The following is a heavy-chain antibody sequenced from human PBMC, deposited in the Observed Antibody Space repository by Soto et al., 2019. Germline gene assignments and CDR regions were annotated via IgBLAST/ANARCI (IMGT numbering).Heavy chain of an antibody. CDR1: GFTFSSYA. J-gene: IGHJ3*02. CDR2: ISGSGGST. CDR3: ASNPEYYYGSGSTHPWGAFDI. Sequence: PGGSLRLSCAASGFTFSSYAMSWVRQAPGKGLEWVSAISGSGGSTYYAGSVKGRFTISRDNSKNTLYLQMNSLRAEDTAVYYCASNPEYYYGSGSTHPWGAFDIWGQGTMVTV. D-gene: IGHD3-10*01. V-gene: IGHV3-23*01.